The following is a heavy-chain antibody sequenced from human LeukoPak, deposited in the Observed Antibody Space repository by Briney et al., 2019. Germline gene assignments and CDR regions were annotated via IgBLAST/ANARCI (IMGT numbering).Heavy chain of an antibody. Sequence: SETLSLTCAVYCWSFIGYYWTWIRQTPEKGLEWIGEMNPIGSTNYNPSLKSRVAISVDTSKNQFSLELSSVTAADTAVYYCARGRQDVTLLVVVMNAVSYYLDVWGKGTTVTVS. CDR1: CWSFIGYY. CDR2: MNPIGST. V-gene: IGHV4-34*01. J-gene: IGHJ6*03. CDR3: ARGRQDVTLLVVVMNAVSYYLDV. D-gene: IGHD3-22*01.